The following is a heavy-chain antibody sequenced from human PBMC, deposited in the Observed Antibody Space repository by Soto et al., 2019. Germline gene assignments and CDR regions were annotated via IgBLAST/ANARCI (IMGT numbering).Heavy chain of an antibody. D-gene: IGHD6-13*01. Sequence: LRLSCAASGFTFSSYGMHWVRQAPGKGLEWVAVISYDGSNKYYADSVKGRFTISRDNSKNTLYLQMNSLRAEDTAVYYCAKDLNRGKWCMLSYSSSCSIGYWGQGTLVTVSS. CDR3: AKDLNRGKWCMLSYSSSCSIGY. V-gene: IGHV3-30*18. CDR1: GFTFSSYG. J-gene: IGHJ4*02. CDR2: ISYDGSNK.